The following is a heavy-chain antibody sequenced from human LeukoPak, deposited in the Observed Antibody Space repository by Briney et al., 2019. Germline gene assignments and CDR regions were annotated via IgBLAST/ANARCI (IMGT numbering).Heavy chain of an antibody. J-gene: IGHJ4*02. V-gene: IGHV4-34*01. Sequence: PSETLSLTCAVYGGSFSGYYWSWIRQPPGKGLGWIGEINHSGSTNYNPSLKSRVTISVDTSKNQFSLKLSSVTAAGTAVYYCARGQKTYYDILTGYYKGRISRSAFDYWGQGTLVTVSS. CDR3: ARGQKTYYDILTGYYKGRISRSAFDY. CDR2: INHSGST. D-gene: IGHD3-9*01. CDR1: GGSFSGYY.